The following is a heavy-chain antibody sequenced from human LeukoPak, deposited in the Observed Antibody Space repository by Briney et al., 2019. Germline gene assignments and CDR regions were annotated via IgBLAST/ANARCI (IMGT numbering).Heavy chain of an antibody. V-gene: IGHV4-61*02. CDR2: IYTSGNT. J-gene: IGHJ4*02. CDR1: GGSISSATYF. Sequence: SETLSLTCTVTGGSISSATYFWSWIRQPAGKGLEWIGRIYTSGNTNYNPSLKSRVTISVDTSKSQFSLNLSSVTAADTAVYYCARENDFWSGYPDYWGQGTLVTVSS. D-gene: IGHD3-3*01. CDR3: ARENDFWSGYPDY.